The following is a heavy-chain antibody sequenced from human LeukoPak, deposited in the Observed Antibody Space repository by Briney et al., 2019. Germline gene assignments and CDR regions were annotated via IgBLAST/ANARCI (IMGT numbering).Heavy chain of an antibody. V-gene: IGHV3-30*03. D-gene: IGHD2-2*01. CDR2: ISYDGSNK. CDR1: GFTFSTYG. CDR3: ATDRRYCSGISCSSLDY. J-gene: IGHJ4*02. Sequence: PGGSLRLSCAASGFTFSTYGMHWVRQAPGKGLEWVAVISYDGSNKYYADSVKGRFTISRDNSKNTLYLQMNSLRAEDTAVYFCATDRRYCSGISCSSLDYWGQGTLVTVSS.